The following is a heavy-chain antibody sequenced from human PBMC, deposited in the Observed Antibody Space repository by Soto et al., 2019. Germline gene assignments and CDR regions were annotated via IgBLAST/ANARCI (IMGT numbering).Heavy chain of an antibody. CDR1: GFTFSSYG. CDR2: ISYDGSNK. Sequence: GGSLRLSCAASGFTFSSYGMHWVHQAPGKGLEWVAVISYDGSNKYYADSVKGRFTISRDNSKNTLYLQMNSLRAEDTAVYYCAKGTYITIFGVAYDYWGQGTLVTVSS. CDR3: AKGTYITIFGVAYDY. J-gene: IGHJ4*02. D-gene: IGHD3-3*01. V-gene: IGHV3-30*18.